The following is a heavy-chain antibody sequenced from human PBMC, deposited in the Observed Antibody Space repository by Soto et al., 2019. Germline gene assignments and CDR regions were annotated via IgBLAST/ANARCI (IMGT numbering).Heavy chain of an antibody. CDR2: IVVGSGNT. Sequence: SVKVSCKASGFTFTSSAMQWVRQARGQRLEWIGWIVVGSGNTNYAQKFQEGVTITRDMSTSTAYMELSSLRSEDTAVYYCAALRYFDYYYYMDVWGKGTTVTVSS. CDR1: GFTFTSSA. J-gene: IGHJ6*03. CDR3: AALRYFDYYYYMDV. D-gene: IGHD3-9*01. V-gene: IGHV1-58*02.